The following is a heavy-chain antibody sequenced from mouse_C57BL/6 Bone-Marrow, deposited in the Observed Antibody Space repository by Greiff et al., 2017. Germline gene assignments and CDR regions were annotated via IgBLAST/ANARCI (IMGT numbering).Heavy chain of an antibody. V-gene: IGHV5-6*01. Sequence: EVHLVESGGDLVKPGGSLKLSCAASGFTFSSYGMSWVRQTPDKRLEWVATISSGGSYTYYPDSVKGRFTISRDNAKNTLYLQMSSLKSEDTAMYYCARHPYCDGSSYDYAMDYWGQGTSVTVSS. J-gene: IGHJ4*01. CDR1: GFTFSSYG. CDR3: ARHPYCDGSSYDYAMDY. CDR2: ISSGGSYT. D-gene: IGHD1-1*01.